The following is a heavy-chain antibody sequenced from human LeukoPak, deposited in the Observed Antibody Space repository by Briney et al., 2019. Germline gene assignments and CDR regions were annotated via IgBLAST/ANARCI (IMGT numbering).Heavy chain of an antibody. J-gene: IGHJ4*02. V-gene: IGHV3-48*01. D-gene: IGHD3-9*01. CDR3: AKDRGENLTGYYLAFDY. CDR1: GFTFSSYS. Sequence: GGSLRLSCAASGFTFSSYSMNWVRQAPGKGLEWVSYISSSGSTIYYADSVKGRFTISRDNSKNTPYLQMNSLRAEDTAVYYCAKDRGENLTGYYLAFDYWGQGTLVTVSS. CDR2: ISSSGSTI.